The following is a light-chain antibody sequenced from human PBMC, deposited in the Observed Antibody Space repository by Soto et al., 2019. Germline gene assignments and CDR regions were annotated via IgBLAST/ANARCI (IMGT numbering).Light chain of an antibody. CDR1: SSDVGSNY. CDR2: ETN. CDR3: GTWDSSLSADV. J-gene: IGLJ1*01. V-gene: IGLV1-51*02. Sequence: QSALTQPPSVSAAPGQTVTISCSGSSSDVGSNYVCWYQQFSGSAPKLLIYETNKRSSGIPDRFSGSKSGASATLAITGLQTGDEADYYCGTWDSSLSADVFGTGTKLTVL.